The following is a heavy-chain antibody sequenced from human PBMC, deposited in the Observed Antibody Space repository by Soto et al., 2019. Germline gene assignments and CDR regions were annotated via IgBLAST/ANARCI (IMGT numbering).Heavy chain of an antibody. Sequence: GGSLRLSCAASGFTFSSYSMNWVRQAPGKGLEWVSSISSSSSYIYYADSVKGRFTISRDNAKNSLYLQMNSLRAEDTAVYYCARDGRGTAARPRYYYYGMDVWGQGTTVTVSS. CDR3: ARDGRGTAARPRYYYYGMDV. V-gene: IGHV3-21*01. J-gene: IGHJ6*02. D-gene: IGHD6-6*01. CDR1: GFTFSSYS. CDR2: ISSSSSYI.